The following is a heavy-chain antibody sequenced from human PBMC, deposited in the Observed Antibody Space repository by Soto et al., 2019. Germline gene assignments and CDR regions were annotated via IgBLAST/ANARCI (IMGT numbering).Heavy chain of an antibody. CDR2: IFSNYEK. CDR1: GFSLSNARMG. D-gene: IGHD6-19*01. CDR3: ARIRAYSSGWYVEWFYFDY. Sequence: SGPTLVNPTETLTLTCNVSGFSLSNARMGVSWIRQPPGKALEWLAHIFSNYEKSYSTSLKSRLPISKDTSKSQVVLTMTNMDPVDTATYYCARIRAYSSGWYVEWFYFDYWGQGTLVTVSS. J-gene: IGHJ4*02. V-gene: IGHV2-26*01.